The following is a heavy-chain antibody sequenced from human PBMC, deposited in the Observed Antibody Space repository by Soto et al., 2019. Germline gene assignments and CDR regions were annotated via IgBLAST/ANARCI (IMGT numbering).Heavy chain of an antibody. V-gene: IGHV1-69*01. CDR1: GGTFSSYA. CDR3: ARDHVADSYGSSGWGY. D-gene: IGHD5-18*01. CDR2: IIPIFGTA. Sequence: QVQLVQSGAEVKKPGSSVKVSCKASGGTFSSYAISWVRQAPGQGLEWTGGIIPIFGTANYAQKFQGRVTITADESTSTAYMELSSLRSEETAVYYCARDHVADSYGSSGWGYWGQGTLVTVSS. J-gene: IGHJ4*02.